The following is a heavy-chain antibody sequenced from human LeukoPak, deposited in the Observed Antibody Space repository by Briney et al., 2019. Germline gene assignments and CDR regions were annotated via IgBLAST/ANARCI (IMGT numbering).Heavy chain of an antibody. V-gene: IGHV3-33*01. Sequence: GGSLRLSCAASGFTFSSFGMHWGGQAPGKGLEWVAVIWYDGGHKYYADSVKGRFSISRDNSKNTLYLQMNRLRAEDTAVYYCARDRDYDSANFDYWGQGTLVTVSS. CDR2: IWYDGGHK. D-gene: IGHD3-22*01. CDR1: GFTFSSFG. CDR3: ARDRDYDSANFDY. J-gene: IGHJ4*02.